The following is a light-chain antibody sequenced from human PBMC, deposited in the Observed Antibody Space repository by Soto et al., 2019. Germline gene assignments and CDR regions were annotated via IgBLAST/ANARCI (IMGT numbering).Light chain of an antibody. J-gene: IGLJ1*01. CDR1: SSDVGGYNY. Sequence: ALTQPRSVSGSPGQSVTISCTGTSSDVGGYNYVSWYQQHPGKAPKLMIYDVSKRPSGVPDRFSGSKSGNTASLTISGLQAEDEADYYCCSYAGSYTFYVFGTGTKVTVL. V-gene: IGLV2-11*01. CDR3: CSYAGSYTFYV. CDR2: DVS.